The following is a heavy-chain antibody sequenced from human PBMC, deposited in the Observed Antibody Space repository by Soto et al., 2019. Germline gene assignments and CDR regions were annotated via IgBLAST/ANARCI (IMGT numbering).Heavy chain of an antibody. Sequence: EVQLVESGGGLVQPGGSLRLSCAASGFTFTSYAMHWVRQAPGKGLEYVSAISSNGGSTYYANSVKGRFTISRDNSKNTLYLQMGRLRAEDMAVYYCARQWLDSYYLDYWGQGTLVTVSS. V-gene: IGHV3-64*01. CDR3: ARQWLDSYYLDY. CDR1: GFTFTSYA. CDR2: ISSNGGST. J-gene: IGHJ4*02. D-gene: IGHD6-19*01.